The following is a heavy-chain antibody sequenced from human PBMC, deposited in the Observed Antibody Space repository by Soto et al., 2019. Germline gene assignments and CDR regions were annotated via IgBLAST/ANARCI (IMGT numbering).Heavy chain of an antibody. D-gene: IGHD3-3*01. Sequence: EVQLVESGGGLVQPGGSLRLSCAASGFTVSNNYMTWVRQAPGKGLEWVSVIYRGGSTYYADSVRGRFTIFRDNSKNTLYLQMSSLRAEDTAVYYCARARFGGLSAIFADCWGQGTLVTVSS. CDR1: GFTVSNNY. CDR2: IYRGGST. J-gene: IGHJ4*02. CDR3: ARARFGGLSAIFADC. V-gene: IGHV3-66*01.